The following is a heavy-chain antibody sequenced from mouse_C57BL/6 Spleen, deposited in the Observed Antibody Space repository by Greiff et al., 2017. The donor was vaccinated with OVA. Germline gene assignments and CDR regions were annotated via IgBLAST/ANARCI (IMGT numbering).Heavy chain of an antibody. CDR1: GYTFTSYW. D-gene: IGHD1-1*01. CDR3: ARENYYGSRDFDV. J-gene: IGHJ1*03. CDR2: IDPSYSYT. Sequence: QVQLQQPGAELVRPGTSVKLSCKASGYTFTSYWMHWVKQRPGQGLEWIGVIDPSYSYTNYNQKFKGKATLTVDTSSSTAYMQLSSLTSEDSAVYYCARENYYGSRDFDVWGTGTTVTVSS. V-gene: IGHV1-59*01.